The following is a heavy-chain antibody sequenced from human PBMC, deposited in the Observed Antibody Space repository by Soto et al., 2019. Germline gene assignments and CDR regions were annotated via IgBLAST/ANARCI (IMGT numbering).Heavy chain of an antibody. CDR3: ARTTMVRGDSPFYYYYPLDV. J-gene: IGHJ6*01. CDR1: GFTFRTYA. D-gene: IGHD3-10*01. Sequence: QVQLVESGGGVVQPGRSLRLSCAASGFTFRTYAMHWVRQAPGKALEWVAVMSFDGSNKYYADSVKGRFTISRDNSKNTLYLQVNTLRAEDTAVYYCARTTMVRGDSPFYYYYPLDVWGQGTTVTVSA. V-gene: IGHV3-30*04. CDR2: MSFDGSNK.